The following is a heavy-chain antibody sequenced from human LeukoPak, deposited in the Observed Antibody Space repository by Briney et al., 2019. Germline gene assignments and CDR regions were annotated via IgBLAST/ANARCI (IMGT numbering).Heavy chain of an antibody. D-gene: IGHD3-22*01. J-gene: IGHJ4*02. Sequence: ASVKVSCKASGYTFTGYYMHWVRQAPGQGLEWMGWINPNSGGTNYAQKFQGRVTMTRDTSISTAYMELSRLRSDDTAVYYCARDPPLYSYYYDSSGYYLDYWGQGTLVTVS. CDR1: GYTFTGYY. CDR3: ARDPPLYSYYYDSSGYYLDY. CDR2: INPNSGGT. V-gene: IGHV1-2*02.